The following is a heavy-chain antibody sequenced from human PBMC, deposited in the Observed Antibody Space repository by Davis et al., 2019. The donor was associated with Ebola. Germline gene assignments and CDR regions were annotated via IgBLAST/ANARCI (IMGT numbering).Heavy chain of an antibody. CDR3: ARRGIPTFYGMDV. Sequence: MPSETLSLTCTVSGYSISSGYYWGWIRQPPGKGLEWIGSIYYSGSTYYNPSLKSRVTISVDTSKNQFSLKLSSVTAADTAVYYCARRGIPTFYGMDVWGQGTTVTVSS. J-gene: IGHJ6*02. V-gene: IGHV4-38-2*02. D-gene: IGHD2-2*02. CDR2: IYYSGST. CDR1: GYSISSGYY.